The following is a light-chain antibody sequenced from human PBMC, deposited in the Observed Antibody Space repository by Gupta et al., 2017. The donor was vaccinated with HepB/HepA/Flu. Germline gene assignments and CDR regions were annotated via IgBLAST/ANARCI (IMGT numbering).Light chain of an antibody. V-gene: IGLV1-47*01. J-gene: IGLJ3*02. Sequence: QSVLTQPPSASGPPGQRVTISCSGSSSNIGSNYVYWYQQLPGTAPKLLIYRNNQRRSGVPDRFSGAKYGATASLPISGLRSEEEADYYCAASYDSRSSWVFGGGTKLTVL. CDR3: AASYDSRSSWV. CDR2: RNN. CDR1: SSNIGSNY.